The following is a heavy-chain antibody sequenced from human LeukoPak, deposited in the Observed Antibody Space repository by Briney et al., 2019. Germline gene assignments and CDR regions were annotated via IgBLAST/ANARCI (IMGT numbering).Heavy chain of an antibody. Sequence: SETLSLTCTVSGGSISSYYWSWIRQPPGKGLEWIGYICYSGSTNYNPSLKSRVTISVDTSKNQFSLKLSSVTAADTAVYYCARAAAGIGNWFDPWGQGTLVTVSS. CDR3: ARAAAGIGNWFDP. V-gene: IGHV4-59*01. D-gene: IGHD6-13*01. J-gene: IGHJ5*02. CDR1: GGSISSYY. CDR2: ICYSGST.